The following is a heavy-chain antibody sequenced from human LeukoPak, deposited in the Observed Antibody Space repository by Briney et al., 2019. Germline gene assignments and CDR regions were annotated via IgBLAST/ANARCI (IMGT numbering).Heavy chain of an antibody. CDR3: TRGQPSFDY. J-gene: IGHJ4*02. Sequence: SETLSLTCTVSGGSISSSSYYWGWIRQPPGKGLEWIGSIYYSGSTYYKPSLESRVTVSLEMSKNQFSLRLTSVTAADTAVYYCTRGQPSFDYWGQGILVIVSS. CDR1: GGSISSSSYY. V-gene: IGHV4-39*07. D-gene: IGHD2-2*01. CDR2: IYYSGST.